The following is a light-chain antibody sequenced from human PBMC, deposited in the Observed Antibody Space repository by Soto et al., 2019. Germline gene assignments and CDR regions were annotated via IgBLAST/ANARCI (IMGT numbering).Light chain of an antibody. CDR3: SSYAGSNNLGV. CDR1: SSDVGGYNY. V-gene: IGLV2-8*01. Sequence: QSALTQPPSASGSRGQSVTISCTGISSDVGGYNYVSWYQQHPGKAPKLMIYEVSKRPSGVPDRFSGSKSGNTASLTVSGLQPEDEADYYCSSYAGSNNLGVFGGGTKVTVL. J-gene: IGLJ3*02. CDR2: EVS.